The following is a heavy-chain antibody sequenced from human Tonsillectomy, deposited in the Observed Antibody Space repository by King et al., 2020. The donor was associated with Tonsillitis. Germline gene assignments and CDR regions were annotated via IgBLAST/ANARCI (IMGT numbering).Heavy chain of an antibody. CDR2: IRYDGNNK. CDR3: AKEPDPLRYESSGYPIDY. CDR1: RFAFSDYG. Sequence: VKLVESGGGVVQPGGSLRLSCAASRFAFSDYGMHWVRQTPGKGLEWVAFIRYDGNNKYYADSVKGRFTISRDNSKKTLYLQMNSLRSEDTAVYYCAKEPDPLRYESSGYPIDYWGRGILVTVSS. J-gene: IGHJ4*02. D-gene: IGHD3-22*01. V-gene: IGHV3-30*02.